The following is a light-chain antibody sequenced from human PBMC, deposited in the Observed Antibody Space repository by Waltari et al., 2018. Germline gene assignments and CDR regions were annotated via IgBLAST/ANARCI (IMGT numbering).Light chain of an antibody. J-gene: IGLJ1*01. CDR3: SSYAGSNTDV. Sequence: QSALTQPPSASGSPGQSLTISCTGTSSDVGSDYNYVSWYQQHPGKAPKLIIHGVSKRPSGVPDRFSGSKSGNTASLTVSGLQAEDEADYYCSSYAGSNTDVFGTGTRVTV. CDR1: SSDVGSDYNY. CDR2: GVS. V-gene: IGLV2-8*01.